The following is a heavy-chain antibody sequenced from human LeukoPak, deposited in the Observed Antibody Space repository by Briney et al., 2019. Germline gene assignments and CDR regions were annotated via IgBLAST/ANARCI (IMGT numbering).Heavy chain of an antibody. J-gene: IGHJ5*02. Sequence: GGSLRLSCAASGFTFGSYWMTWVRQAPGKGLEWVANIKQDGSEKYYVDSVKGRFTISRDNAKSSLYLQMNSLRAEATAVFYCAREISSWYRTEGRFDPWGQGTLVTVSS. D-gene: IGHD6-13*01. CDR1: GFTFGSYW. CDR2: IKQDGSEK. CDR3: AREISSWYRTEGRFDP. V-gene: IGHV3-7*01.